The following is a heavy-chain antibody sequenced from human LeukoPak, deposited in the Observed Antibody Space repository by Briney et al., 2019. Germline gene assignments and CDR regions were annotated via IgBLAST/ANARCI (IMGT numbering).Heavy chain of an antibody. CDR2: IYYSWST. CDR3: ARLSRSSCIDY. V-gene: IGHV4-39*01. CDR1: GGSISRSSYY. J-gene: IGHJ4*02. Sequence: SETVSLTCTGSGGSISRSSYYWGGIRQPPGKGLEGIGSIYYSWSTYYNPSRKRRVTISVDTSKNQFSLKLSSVPAADTAVYSCARLSRSSCIDYWGQGSLVTVSS. D-gene: IGHD6-13*01.